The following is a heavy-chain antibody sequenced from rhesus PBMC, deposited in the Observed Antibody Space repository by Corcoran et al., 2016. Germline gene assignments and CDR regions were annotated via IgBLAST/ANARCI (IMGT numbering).Heavy chain of an antibody. CDR1: GYSISSGYG. J-gene: IGHJ4*01. D-gene: IGHD1-44*02. CDR2: IGGSSCST. Sequence: QVQLQESGPGLVKPSETLSLTCAVSGYSISSGYGWSWIRQPPGKGLEWIGYIGGSSCSTNYNPSLKSRVTISKDTSKNQFSLKLSSVTAAETAGYYCAGRIVGATLDYWGQGVLVTVSS. V-gene: IGHV4-127*01. CDR3: AGRIVGATLDY.